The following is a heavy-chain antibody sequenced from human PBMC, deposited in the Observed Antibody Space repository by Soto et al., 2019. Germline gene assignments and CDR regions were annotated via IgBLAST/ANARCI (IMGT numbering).Heavy chain of an antibody. V-gene: IGHV3-23*01. J-gene: IGHJ4*02. Sequence: GGSLRLSCAASGFTFSSYAMSWVRQAPGKGLEWVSAISGSGGSTYYADSVKGRLTISRDNSKNTLYLQMNSLRAEDTAVYYCAKDRVYYDILTGYYYPLSSSFFDYWGQGTLVTVSS. CDR1: GFTFSSYA. CDR3: AKDRVYYDILTGYYYPLSSSFFDY. D-gene: IGHD3-9*01. CDR2: ISGSGGST.